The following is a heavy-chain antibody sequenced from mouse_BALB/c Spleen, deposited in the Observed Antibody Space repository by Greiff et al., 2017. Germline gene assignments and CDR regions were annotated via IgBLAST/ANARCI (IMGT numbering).Heavy chain of an antibody. CDR3: AKGEYDSWFAY. CDR1: GYSITSGYY. CDR2: ISYDGSN. V-gene: IGHV3-6*02. J-gene: IGHJ3*01. Sequence: ESGPGLVKPSQSLSLTCSVTGYSITSGYYWNWNRQFPGNKLEWMGYISYDGSNNYNPSLKNRISITRDTSKNQFVLKLNSVTTEDTATYYCAKGEYDSWFAYWGQGTLVTVSA. D-gene: IGHD2-14*01.